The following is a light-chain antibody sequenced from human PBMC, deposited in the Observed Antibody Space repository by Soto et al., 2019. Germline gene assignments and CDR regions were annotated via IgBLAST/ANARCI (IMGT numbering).Light chain of an antibody. J-gene: IGLJ1*01. CDR2: EVS. CDR1: GSDVGGYNY. CDR3: SSYAGSYRV. V-gene: IGLV2-8*01. Sequence: QSVLTQPPSASGSLGQSVTISCTGTGSDVGGYNYVSWYQQHPGKAPKLIIYEVSKRPSGVPDRFSGSKSGNTASLTVSGLQAEDEGDYYCSSYAGSYRVFGTGTKVT.